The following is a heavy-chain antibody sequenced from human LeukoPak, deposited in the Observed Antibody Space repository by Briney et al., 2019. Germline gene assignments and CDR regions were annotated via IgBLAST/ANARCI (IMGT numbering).Heavy chain of an antibody. CDR2: ISYDGSNK. CDR3: AKDVSWNWFDP. V-gene: IGHV3-30*18. J-gene: IGHJ5*02. CDR1: GFTFSTYA. Sequence: PGRSLRLSCAASGFTFSTYAMHWVRQAPGKGLEWVAVISYDGSNKYYADSVKGRFTISRDNSKNTLYLQMNTLRAEDTAVYYCAKDVSWNWFDPWGQGTLVIVSS.